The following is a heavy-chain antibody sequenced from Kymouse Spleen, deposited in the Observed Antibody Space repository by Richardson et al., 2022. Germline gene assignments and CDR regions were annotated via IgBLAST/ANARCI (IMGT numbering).Heavy chain of an antibody. CDR3: ARRMEQLVRT*L. J-gene: IGHJ4*02. D-gene: IGHD6-6*01. CDR2: INAGNGNT. V-gene: IGHV1-3*01. CDR1: GYTFTSYA. Sequence: QVQLVQSGAEVKKPGASVKVSCKASGYTFTSYAMHWVRQAPGQRLEWMGWINAGNGNTKYSQKFQGRVTITRDTSASTAYMELSSLRSEDTAVYYCARRMEQLVRT*LLGPGNPGHRLL.